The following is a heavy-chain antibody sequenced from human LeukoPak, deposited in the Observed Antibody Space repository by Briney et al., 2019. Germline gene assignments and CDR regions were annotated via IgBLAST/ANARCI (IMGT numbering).Heavy chain of an antibody. J-gene: IGHJ6*02. D-gene: IGHD6-13*01. CDR2: MNPISGNT. V-gene: IGHV1-8*01. Sequence: ASVKVSCKASGYTFSSYDINWVRQAPGQGLEWMGWMNPISGNTGYAQKFQGRVTMTRYTSLSTAYMELSSLRSEDTAVYYCARLNSSSPWVNGMDVWGQGTTVTVSS. CDR3: ARLNSSSPWVNGMDV. CDR1: GYTFSSYD.